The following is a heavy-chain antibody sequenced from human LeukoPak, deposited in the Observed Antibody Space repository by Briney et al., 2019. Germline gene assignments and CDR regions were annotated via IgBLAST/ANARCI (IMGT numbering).Heavy chain of an antibody. V-gene: IGHV3-23*01. D-gene: IGHD6-19*01. CDR3: ASLAGDI. J-gene: IGHJ3*02. CDR2: ISGNGDYT. CDR1: GFTFSSYA. Sequence: PGGSLRLSCAASGFTFSSYAMSWVRQAPGKGLEWVSSISGNGDYTFYAGSVKGRFTISRDNSKNTVSLQMNSLRVEDTAVYYCASLAGDIWGQGTMVTVSS.